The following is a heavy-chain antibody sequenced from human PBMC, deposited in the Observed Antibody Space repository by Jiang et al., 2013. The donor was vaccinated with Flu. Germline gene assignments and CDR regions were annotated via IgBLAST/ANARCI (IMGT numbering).Heavy chain of an antibody. Sequence: SLKISCKGSGYIFTKYWIAWVRQMPGKGLEWMGIIYPGADSDTRHSPSFEGRITLSADKSISTAYLHLSRLQASDTAMYYCARAGHCRGNTCYAFGFDYWGQGTLVSVSS. CDR2: IYPGADSDT. D-gene: IGHD2-15*01. CDR3: ARAGHCRGNTCYAFGFDY. V-gene: IGHV5-51*01. CDR1: GYIFTKYW. J-gene: IGHJ4*02.